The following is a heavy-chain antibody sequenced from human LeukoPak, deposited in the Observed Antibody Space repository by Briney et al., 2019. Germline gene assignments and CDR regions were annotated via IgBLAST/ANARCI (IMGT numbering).Heavy chain of an antibody. D-gene: IGHD6-19*01. V-gene: IGHV4-61*02. CDR3: ASTSGWYLDGGYFDY. CDR1: GGSISSGSYY. Sequence: PSQTLSLTCTVSGGSISSGSYYWSWLRQPAGKGLEWIGRIYTSGSTNYNPSLKSRVTISVDTSKNQFSLKLSSVTAADTAVYYCASTSGWYLDGGYFDYRGQGTLVTVSS. J-gene: IGHJ4*02. CDR2: IYTSGST.